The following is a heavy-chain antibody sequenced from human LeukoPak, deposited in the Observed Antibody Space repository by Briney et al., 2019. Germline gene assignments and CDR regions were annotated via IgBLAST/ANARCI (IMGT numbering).Heavy chain of an antibody. Sequence: SETLSLTCTVSGGSISSYHWSWTRQPAGKGLEWIGRIYTSGSNNYNRFLKSRVTMSVDMSKNQFSRKLSSVTAADTAVYYCARGKYNWNDGYDSGIDYWGQGTLVTVSS. CDR2: IYTSGSN. D-gene: IGHD1-1*01. CDR3: ARGKYNWNDGYDSGIDY. V-gene: IGHV4-4*07. CDR1: GGSISSYH. J-gene: IGHJ4*02.